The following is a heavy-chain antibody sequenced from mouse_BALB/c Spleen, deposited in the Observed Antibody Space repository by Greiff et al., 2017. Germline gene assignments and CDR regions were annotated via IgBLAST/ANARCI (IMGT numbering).Heavy chain of an antibody. CDR3: ARWHYGNYAWFAY. Sequence: QVQLQQSGAELARPGASVKLSCKASGYTFTDYYINWVKQRTGQGLEWIGEIYPGSGNTYYNEKFKGKATLTADKSSSTAYMQLSSLTSEDSAVYFCARWHYGNYAWFAYWGQGTLVTVSA. CDR1: GYTFTDYY. CDR2: IYPGSGNT. J-gene: IGHJ3*01. V-gene: IGHV1-77*01. D-gene: IGHD2-1*01.